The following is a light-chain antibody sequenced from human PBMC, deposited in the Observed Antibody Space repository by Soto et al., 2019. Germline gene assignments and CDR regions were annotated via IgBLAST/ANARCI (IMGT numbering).Light chain of an antibody. V-gene: IGKV3-15*01. Sequence: EIVMTHSPATLSVSPGERATLSCSSTQSLSSNLAWYQQKPGQAPRLLIYGASTRATGIPARFSGSGSGTEFTLTITSLQSEDFAVYYCQHYNNWPPAWTFGQGTKVDIK. J-gene: IGKJ1*01. CDR1: QSLSSN. CDR3: QHYNNWPPAWT. CDR2: GAS.